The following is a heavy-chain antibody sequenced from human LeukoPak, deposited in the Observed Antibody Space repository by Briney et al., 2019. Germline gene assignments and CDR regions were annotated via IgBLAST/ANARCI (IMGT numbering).Heavy chain of an antibody. CDR1: GFTFSSYG. Sequence: QTGGSLRLSCAASGFTFSSYGMHWVRQAPGKGLEWVAAIAYDGSNKYYADSVKGRFTISRDNSKNTLFLQMNSLRAEDTAVYYCAKDSIAATFYYFDHWGRGTLVTVSS. J-gene: IGHJ4*02. CDR2: IAYDGSNK. CDR3: AKDSIAATFYYFDH. V-gene: IGHV3-30*18. D-gene: IGHD6-13*01.